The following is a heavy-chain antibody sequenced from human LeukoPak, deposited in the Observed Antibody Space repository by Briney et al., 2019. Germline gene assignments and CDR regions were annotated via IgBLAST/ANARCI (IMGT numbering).Heavy chain of an antibody. V-gene: IGHV3-15*01. CDR1: GFTFSNAW. CDR2: IKSKTDGGTT. CDR3: TTGWSYERHYYYYYYMDV. Sequence: GGSLRLSCTASGFTFSNAWMSWVRQAPGKGLEWVGRIKSKTDGGTTDYAAPVKGRFTISRDDSKNTLYLQMNSLKTEDTAVYYCTTGWSYERHYYYYYYMDVWGKGTTVTVSS. J-gene: IGHJ6*03. D-gene: IGHD1-26*01.